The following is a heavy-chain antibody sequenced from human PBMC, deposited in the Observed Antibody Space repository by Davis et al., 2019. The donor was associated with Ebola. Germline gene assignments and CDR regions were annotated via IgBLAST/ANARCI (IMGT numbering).Heavy chain of an antibody. Sequence: GESLKISCKGSGYSFTTYWIAWVRQMPEKGLEWMGIIYSGDPESRYSPSFEGQVTLSADISISTAYLQWSSLKASDTAIYYCARILDISVAAAGPFDSWGQGTLVTVSS. J-gene: IGHJ4*02. CDR2: IYSGDPES. CDR1: GYSFTTYW. V-gene: IGHV5-51*01. CDR3: ARILDISVAAAGPFDS. D-gene: IGHD6-13*01.